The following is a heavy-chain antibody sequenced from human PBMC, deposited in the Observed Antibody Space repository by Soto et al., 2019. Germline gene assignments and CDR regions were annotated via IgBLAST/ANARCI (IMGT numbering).Heavy chain of an antibody. CDR2: ITWNGANT. D-gene: IGHD3-16*01. Sequence: GGSLRLSCAASGFRFDEYNIHWVRLAPGAGQERVSLITWNGANTYYADSVKGRFTISRDGTTKYVSLQMTSLKREDTGLYYCARETLSYGSAFDVWGQGTTVSVSS. CDR1: GFRFDEYN. CDR3: ARETLSYGSAFDV. V-gene: IGHV3-43*01. J-gene: IGHJ6*02.